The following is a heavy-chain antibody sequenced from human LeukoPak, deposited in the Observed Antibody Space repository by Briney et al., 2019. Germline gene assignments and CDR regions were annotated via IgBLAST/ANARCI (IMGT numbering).Heavy chain of an antibody. V-gene: IGHV3-21*01. Sequence: PGGSLRLSCAASGFTFSSYSMNWVRQAPGKGLEWVSFISSSSNYIYYADSVKGRFTISRDNAEDSLYLQMNSLTAEDTAVYYCARGPNGRTFDIWGQGTMVTVSS. J-gene: IGHJ3*02. CDR1: GFTFSSYS. CDR3: ARGPNGRTFDI. D-gene: IGHD4-17*01. CDR2: ISSSSNYI.